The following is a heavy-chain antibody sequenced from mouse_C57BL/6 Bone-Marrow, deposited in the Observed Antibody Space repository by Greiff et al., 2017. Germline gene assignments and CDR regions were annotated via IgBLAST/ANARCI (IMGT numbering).Heavy chain of an antibody. J-gene: IGHJ3*01. CDR2: IDPTSGGT. Sequence: QVQLQQPGAELVKPGASVKLSCKASGYTFTSYWMHWVKQRPGRGLEWIGRIDPTSGGTKYNEKFKSKATLTVDKPSSTAYMQLSSLTSADSAVYYCARTDDPAWFAYWGQGTLVTVSA. V-gene: IGHV1-72*01. CDR1: GYTFTSYW. CDR3: ARTDDPAWFAY.